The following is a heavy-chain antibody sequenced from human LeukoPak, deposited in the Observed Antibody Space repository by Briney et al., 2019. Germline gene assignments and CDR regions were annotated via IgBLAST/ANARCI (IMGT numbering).Heavy chain of an antibody. CDR1: GFTFSSYW. D-gene: IGHD6-13*01. CDR2: IKQDGSEK. J-gene: IGHJ6*03. CDR3: ARESADDYYYYMDV. V-gene: IGHV3-7*01. Sequence: PGGPLRLSCAASGFTFSSYWMSWVRQAPGKGLEWVANIKQDGSEKYYVDSVKGRFTISRDNAKNSLYLQMNSLRAEDTAVYYCARESADDYYYYMDVWGKGTTVTVSS.